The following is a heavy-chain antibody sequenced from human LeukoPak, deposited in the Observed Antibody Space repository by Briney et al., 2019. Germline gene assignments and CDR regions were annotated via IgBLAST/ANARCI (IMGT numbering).Heavy chain of an antibody. CDR1: GFTFSSYA. Sequence: DPGGSLRLSCAASGFTFSSYAMSWVRQAPGKGLEWVSAISGSGGSTYYADSAKGRFTISRDNSKNTPYLQMNSLRAEDTAVYYCAKGFKSTARGLYYFDYWGQGTLVTVSS. V-gene: IGHV3-23*01. CDR2: ISGSGGST. D-gene: IGHD5-18*01. CDR3: AKGFKSTARGLYYFDY. J-gene: IGHJ4*02.